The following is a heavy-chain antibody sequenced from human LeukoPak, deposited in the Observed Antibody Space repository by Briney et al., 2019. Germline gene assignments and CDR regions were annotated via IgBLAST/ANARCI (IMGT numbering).Heavy chain of an antibody. CDR3: AKRGVVIRVILVGFHKEANYFDS. Sequence: PGGSLRLSCAVSGITLSNYGMSWVRQAPGKGLEWVAGISDSGGRTNYADSVKGRFTISRDNPKNTLYLQMNSLRPEDTAVYFCAKRGVVIRVILVGFHKEANYFDSWGQGALVTVSS. V-gene: IGHV3-23*01. J-gene: IGHJ4*02. D-gene: IGHD3-22*01. CDR1: GITLSNYG. CDR2: ISDSGGRT.